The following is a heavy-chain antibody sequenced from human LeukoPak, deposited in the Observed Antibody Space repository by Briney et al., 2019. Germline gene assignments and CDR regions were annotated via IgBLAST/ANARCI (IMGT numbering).Heavy chain of an antibody. CDR1: GFTFSSYA. CDR3: ARVSSGWYYDY. CDR2: ISYDGSNK. J-gene: IGHJ4*02. Sequence: GGSLRLSCAASGFTFSSYAMHWVRQAPGKGLEWVAVISYDGSNKYYADSVKGRFTISRDNSKNTLYLQMNSLRAEDTAVYYSARVSSGWYYDYWGQGTLVTVSS. V-gene: IGHV3-30-3*01. D-gene: IGHD6-19*01.